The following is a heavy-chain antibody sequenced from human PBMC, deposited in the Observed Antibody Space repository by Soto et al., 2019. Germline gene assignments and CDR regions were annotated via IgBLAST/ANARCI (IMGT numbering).Heavy chain of an antibody. CDR2: INWNGGST. Sequence: EVQLVESGGGVVRPGGSLRLSCAASGSTFDDYGMSWVRQAPGKGLEWVSGINWNGGSTGYADSVKGRFTISRDNAKNSLYLQMNSLRAEDTALYHCARGADYGDQRGYFDLWGRGTLVTVSS. J-gene: IGHJ2*01. CDR3: ARGADYGDQRGYFDL. V-gene: IGHV3-20*01. CDR1: GSTFDDYG. D-gene: IGHD4-17*01.